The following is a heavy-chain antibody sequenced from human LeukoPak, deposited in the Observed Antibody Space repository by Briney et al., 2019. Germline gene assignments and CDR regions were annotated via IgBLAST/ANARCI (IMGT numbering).Heavy chain of an antibody. CDR3: AKDSYQLPFND. CDR2: IRYDGSKK. D-gene: IGHD2-2*01. J-gene: IGHJ4*02. Sequence: GGSLRLSCAASGFTFSSYGMHWVRQAPGKGLEWVSFIRYDGSKKYFADSVKSRFTISRDNSKNTLYLQMNSLRAEDTAVYYCAKDSYQLPFNDWGQGTLVTVSS. V-gene: IGHV3-30*02. CDR1: GFTFSSYG.